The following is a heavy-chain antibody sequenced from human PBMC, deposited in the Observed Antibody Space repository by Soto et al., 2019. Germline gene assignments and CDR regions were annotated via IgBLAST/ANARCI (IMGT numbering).Heavy chain of an antibody. V-gene: IGHV3-30-3*01. D-gene: IGHD2-15*01. CDR1: GFTFNSYA. CDR3: ARFKGCSGGSCYPYFDY. J-gene: IGHJ4*02. CDR2: ISYDGSNK. Sequence: QVQLVECGGGVVQPGRSLRLSCAASGFTFNSYAMHWVRQAPGKGLEWVAVISYDGSNKYYADSVKGRFTISRDNSKNTLYLQMNSLRAEDTAVYYCARFKGCSGGSCYPYFDYWGQGTLVTVSS.